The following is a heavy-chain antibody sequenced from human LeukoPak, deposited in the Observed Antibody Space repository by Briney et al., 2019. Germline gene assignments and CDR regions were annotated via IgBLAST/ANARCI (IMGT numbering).Heavy chain of an antibody. J-gene: IGHJ6*03. CDR2: ISSSSSTI. CDR1: GFTFSSYS. V-gene: IGHV3-48*01. Sequence: GGSLRLSCAASGFTFSSYSMNWIRQAPGKGLEWVSYISSSSSTIYYADSVKGRFTISRDNAKNSLYLQMNSLRAEDTAVYYCARGGSYYYYMDVWGKGTTVTVSS. CDR3: ARGGSYYYYMDV.